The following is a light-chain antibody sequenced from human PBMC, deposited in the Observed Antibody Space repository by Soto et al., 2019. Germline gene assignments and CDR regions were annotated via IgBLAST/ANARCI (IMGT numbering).Light chain of an antibody. CDR3: TSFRSTTTPVV. J-gene: IGLJ2*01. Sequence: QSVLTQPASVSGSPGQSITISCTGTSSDVVSWYQHHPGKAPKLMIYNVSIRPSGVSNRFSGSKSGNTASLTVSGLQVEDEADYYCTSFRSTTTPVVFGGGTKVTVL. V-gene: IGLV2-14*03. CDR2: NVS. CDR1: SSDV.